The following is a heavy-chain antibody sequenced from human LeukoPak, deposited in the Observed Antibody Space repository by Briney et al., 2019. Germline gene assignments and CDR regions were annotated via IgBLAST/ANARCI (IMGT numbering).Heavy chain of an antibody. D-gene: IGHD6-19*01. CDR1: GYTFSTFP. J-gene: IGHJ4*02. CDR2: INTNTGNP. Sequence: ASVKVSCKASGYTFSTFPINWVRQAPGQGLEWMGWINTNTGNPTYAQGFTGRFVFSLDTSVSTAYLQICSLKAEDTAVYYCARTGYSSGWYGTYFDYWGQGTLVTVSS. V-gene: IGHV7-4-1*01. CDR3: ARTGYSSGWYGTYFDY.